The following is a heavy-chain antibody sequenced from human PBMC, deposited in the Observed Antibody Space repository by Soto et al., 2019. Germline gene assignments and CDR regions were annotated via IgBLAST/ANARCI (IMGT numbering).Heavy chain of an antibody. CDR2: IRSKAYGGTT. Sequence: SLRLSCPGSGFTFGDYSMSWVRRAPGKGLEWVGFIRSKAYGGTTEWAASVRGRFTFSRDDSISTAYLQWSSLKASDTAMYYCASSRPVWDLYYYYGMDVWGQGTTVTVSS. D-gene: IGHD1-26*01. CDR1: GFTFGDYS. J-gene: IGHJ6*02. V-gene: IGHV3-49*04. CDR3: ASSRPVWDLYYYYGMDV.